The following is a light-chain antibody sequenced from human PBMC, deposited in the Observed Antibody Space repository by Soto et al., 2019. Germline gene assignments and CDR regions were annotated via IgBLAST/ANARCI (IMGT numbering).Light chain of an antibody. CDR3: CSYAGSSTRSLYV. Sequence: QSVLTQPASVSGSPGQSITISCTGTNSEVWSYNLVSWYQQHPGKAPKIMIYEGSKRPPGVSNRFSGSKSGNTASLTISGLQAEDEADYYCCSYAGSSTRSLYVFGTGTKVTVL. CDR2: EGS. CDR1: NSEVWSYNL. J-gene: IGLJ1*01. V-gene: IGLV2-23*01.